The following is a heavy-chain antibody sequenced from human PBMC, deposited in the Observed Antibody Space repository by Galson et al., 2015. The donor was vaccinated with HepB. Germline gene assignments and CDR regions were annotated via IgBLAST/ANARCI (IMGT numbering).Heavy chain of an antibody. CDR3: ARDQDDSSGYYYYYSGMDV. D-gene: IGHD3-22*01. Sequence: SLRLSCAASGFTFSSYSMNWVRQAPGKGLEWVSSISSSSSYIYYADSVKGRFTISRDNAKNSLYLQMNSLRAEDTAVYYCARDQDDSSGYYYYYSGMDVWGQGTTVTASS. V-gene: IGHV3-21*01. CDR1: GFTFSSYS. J-gene: IGHJ6*02. CDR2: ISSSSSYI.